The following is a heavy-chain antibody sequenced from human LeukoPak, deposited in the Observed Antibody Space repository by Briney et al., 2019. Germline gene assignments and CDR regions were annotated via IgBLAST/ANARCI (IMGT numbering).Heavy chain of an antibody. CDR2: IYHSGST. J-gene: IGHJ4*02. CDR1: GGSISSSNW. Sequence: SETLSLTCAVSGGSISSSNWWSWVRQPPGKGLEWIGEIYHSGSTNYNPSLKSRVTIPVDKSKNQFSLKLSSVTAADTAVYYCARAPGTVTTGYFDYWGQGTLVTVSS. V-gene: IGHV4-4*02. D-gene: IGHD4-17*01. CDR3: ARAPGTVTTGYFDY.